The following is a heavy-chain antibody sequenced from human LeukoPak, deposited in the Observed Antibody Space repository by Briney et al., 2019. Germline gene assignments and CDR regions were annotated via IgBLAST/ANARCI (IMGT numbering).Heavy chain of an antibody. D-gene: IGHD3-3*01. CDR2: IYTSGST. J-gene: IGHJ4*02. V-gene: IGHV4-61*02. CDR3: ARVPWDYDFWSGYPPPRFDY. CDR1: GGSISSGSYY. Sequence: SQTLSLTCTVSGGSISSGSYYWSWIRQPAGKGLEWIGRIYTSGSTNYNPSLKSRVTISVDTSKNQFSLKLSSVTAADTAVYYCARVPWDYDFWSGYPPPRFDYWGQGTLVTVSS.